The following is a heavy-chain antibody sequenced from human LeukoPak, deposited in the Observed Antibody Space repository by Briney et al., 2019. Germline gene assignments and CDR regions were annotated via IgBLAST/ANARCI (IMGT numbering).Heavy chain of an antibody. CDR2: IYTSGST. Sequence: PSETLSLTCTVSGGSISSYYWSWIRQPAGKGLEWIGRIYTSGSTNYNPSLKSRVTMSVDTSKNQFSLKLSSVTAAGTAVYYCARGVVPAAYPGNWFDPWGQGTLVTVSS. CDR3: ARGVVPAAYPGNWFDP. V-gene: IGHV4-4*07. D-gene: IGHD2-2*01. CDR1: GGSISSYY. J-gene: IGHJ5*02.